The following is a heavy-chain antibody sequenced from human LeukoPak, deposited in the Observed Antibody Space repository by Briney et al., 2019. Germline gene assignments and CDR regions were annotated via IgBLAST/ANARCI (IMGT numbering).Heavy chain of an antibody. CDR2: INHSGST. Sequence: PSETLSLTCAVYGGSFSGYYWSWIRQPPGKGLEWIGEINHSGSTNYNPSLKSRVTISVDTSKNQFSLRLSSVTAADTAVYYCARLPSRLGYYNYWGQGTLVTVSS. CDR3: ARLPSRLGYYNY. CDR1: GGSFSGYY. V-gene: IGHV4-34*01. J-gene: IGHJ4*02. D-gene: IGHD3-22*01.